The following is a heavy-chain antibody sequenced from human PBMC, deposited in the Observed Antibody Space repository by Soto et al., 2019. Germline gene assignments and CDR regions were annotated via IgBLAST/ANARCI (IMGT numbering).Heavy chain of an antibody. CDR2: ISAYNGNT. V-gene: IGHV1-18*01. Sequence: QVQLVQSGAEVKKPGASVKVSCKASGYTFTSYYITWVRQAPGQGLEWMGWISAYNGNTNYAQQLQGRVTMTTDTTTSTAHMELRRLTSDATAVYYCARDAPPADYWGQGTLVTVSS. CDR3: ARDAPPADY. CDR1: GYTFTSYY. J-gene: IGHJ4*02.